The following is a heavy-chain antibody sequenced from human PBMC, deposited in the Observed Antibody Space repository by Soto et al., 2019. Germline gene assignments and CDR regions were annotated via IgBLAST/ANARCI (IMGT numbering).Heavy chain of an antibody. D-gene: IGHD1-1*01. CDR3: VRDGTKTLRDWFDP. J-gene: IGHJ5*02. CDR2: IYATGTT. CDR1: GASISGFY. Sequence: SETLSLTCTVSGASISGFYWSWIRKSAGKGLEWIGRIYATGTTDYNPSLKSQVMMSVDTSKKQFSLKLRSVTAADTAVYYCVRDGTKTLRDWFDPWGQGISVTVSS. V-gene: IGHV4-4*07.